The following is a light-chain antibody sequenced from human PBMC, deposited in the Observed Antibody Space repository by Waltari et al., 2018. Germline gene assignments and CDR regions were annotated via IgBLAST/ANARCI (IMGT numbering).Light chain of an antibody. V-gene: IGLV2-18*02. CDR2: EVT. CDR1: SQDR. J-gene: IGLJ2*01. CDR3: SSYTRGFLSV. Sequence: QSALTQPPSVSGSPGQSVAIPCTGISQDRVPWYQQPPGTAPKLMIYEVTYRPSGVPDRFSGSKSGNTASLTISGLQAEDEAHYYCSSYTRGFLSVFGGGTKLTVL.